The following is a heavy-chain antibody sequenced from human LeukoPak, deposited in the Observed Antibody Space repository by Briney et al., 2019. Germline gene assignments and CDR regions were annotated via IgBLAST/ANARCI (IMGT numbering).Heavy chain of an antibody. J-gene: IGHJ3*02. V-gene: IGHV3-30-3*01. D-gene: IGHD2-2*01. CDR3: ARDTCSSTSCPLRAFDI. Sequence: PGGSLRLSCAASGFTFSNYAMHWVRQAPGKGLEWVAVISYDGSNKYYADSVKGRFTISRDNSKNTLYLQMNSLRAEDTAVYYCARDTCSSTSCPLRAFDIWGQGTMVTVSS. CDR1: GFTFSNYA. CDR2: ISYDGSNK.